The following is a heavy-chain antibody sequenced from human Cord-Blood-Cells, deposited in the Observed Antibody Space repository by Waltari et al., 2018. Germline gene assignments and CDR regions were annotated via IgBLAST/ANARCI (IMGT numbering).Heavy chain of an antibody. V-gene: IGHV4-34*01. D-gene: IGHD3-9*01. J-gene: IGHJ2*01. CDR3: ARELVSEWYFDL. CDR1: GGSFSGYY. CDR2: NNNSGSP. Sequence: QVQLQQWGAGLLKPSETLSPTCAVYGGSFSGYYWSCIRQPPGEGLEWIGENNNSGSPNYNPSLNGRVTISVDTSKNQFSLKLSSVTAAFTAVYYCARELVSEWYFDLWGRGTLVTVSS.